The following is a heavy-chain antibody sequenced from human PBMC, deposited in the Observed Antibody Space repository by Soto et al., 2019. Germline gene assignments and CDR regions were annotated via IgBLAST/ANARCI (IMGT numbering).Heavy chain of an antibody. CDR3: VRVVDQDNYFGP. Sequence: QVQLQESGPGVVKPSQTLSLTCTVSGESVDSGGYYLHWIRQHPGKGLEWIAYLLHCGSTHYNPSLRSRHTTSIDTSNDQFSLELSSVTAADTSVYYCVRVVDQDNYFGPRGQGSLVTVSS. CDR1: GESVDSGGYY. V-gene: IGHV4-31*03. J-gene: IGHJ5*02. CDR2: LLHCGST. D-gene: IGHD3-10*01.